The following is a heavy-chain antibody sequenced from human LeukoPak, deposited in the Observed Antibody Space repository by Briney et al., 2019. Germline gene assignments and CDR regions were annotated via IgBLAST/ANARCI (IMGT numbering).Heavy chain of an antibody. Sequence: GGSLRLSCAASGFTFSSYAFHWVRQAPGKGLEYVSAISSNGGRTYYANSVKGRFTISRDNSKNTLYLQMGILRAEDMAVYYCARDFLVGATAFDIWGQGTMVTVSS. CDR2: ISSNGGRT. J-gene: IGHJ3*02. CDR3: ARDFLVGATAFDI. CDR1: GFTFSSYA. D-gene: IGHD1-26*01. V-gene: IGHV3-64*01.